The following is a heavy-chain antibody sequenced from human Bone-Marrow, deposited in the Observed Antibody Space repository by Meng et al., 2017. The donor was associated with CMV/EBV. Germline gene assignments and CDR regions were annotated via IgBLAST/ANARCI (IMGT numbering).Heavy chain of an antibody. Sequence: GESLKISCAASGFRFDDHGMSWVRQAPGKGLEWVSGINWNGGSTGYADSVQGRFIISRDNAKNSLYLQMNSLRAEDTAVYYCAREGSGNWWTVTTSYYYYYYGMDVWGQGTTVTVSS. CDR2: INWNGGST. D-gene: IGHD4-11*01. V-gene: IGHV3-20*04. J-gene: IGHJ6*02. CDR3: AREGSGNWWTVTTSYYYYYYGMDV. CDR1: GFRFDDHG.